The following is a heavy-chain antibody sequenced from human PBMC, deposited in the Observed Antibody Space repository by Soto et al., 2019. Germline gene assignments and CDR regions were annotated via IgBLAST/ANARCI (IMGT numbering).Heavy chain of an antibody. J-gene: IGHJ4*02. Sequence: PSETLSLTCTVSSDSISSYYWSWIRQPPGKRLEWIGYISYSGSTDYNPSLKSRVTISGDTSKNQFSLKVSSVTAADTAAYYCARGTSWQLPFDYWGQGTLVTVSS. V-gene: IGHV4-59*01. D-gene: IGHD6-13*01. CDR1: SDSISSYY. CDR2: ISYSGST. CDR3: ARGTSWQLPFDY.